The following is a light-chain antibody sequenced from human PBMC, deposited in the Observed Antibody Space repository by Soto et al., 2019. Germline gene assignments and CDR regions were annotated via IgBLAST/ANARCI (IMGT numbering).Light chain of an antibody. CDR3: QQYFRWPPWT. CDR1: QSVSTD. J-gene: IGKJ1*01. V-gene: IGKV3-15*01. Sequence: EVLVTQSPATLSVSPGEGVTLSCTASQSVSTDLAWYQQKPGQAPRLLIYGASIRAIGVPDRFSGSGSGTDFTFTISSLQSEDSAIYYCQQYFRWPPWTFGQGTKVEV. CDR2: GAS.